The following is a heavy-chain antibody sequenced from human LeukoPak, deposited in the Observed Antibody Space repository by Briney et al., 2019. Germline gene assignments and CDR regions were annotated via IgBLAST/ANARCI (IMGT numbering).Heavy chain of an antibody. Sequence: SETLSLTCTVSGGSISVNTYYCAWIRQPPGRGLEWIGSVHYSGRIDYNPSLKSRVTISVDTSKNQLSLSLNSVTAADTAVYYCARHGPVVTATDAFDLWGQGTMVTVSS. V-gene: IGHV4-39*01. CDR2: VHYSGRI. CDR3: ARHGPVVTATDAFDL. D-gene: IGHD2-21*02. J-gene: IGHJ3*01. CDR1: GGSISVNTYY.